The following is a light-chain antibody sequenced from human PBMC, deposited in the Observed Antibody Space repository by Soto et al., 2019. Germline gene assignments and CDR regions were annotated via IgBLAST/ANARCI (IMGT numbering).Light chain of an antibody. Sequence: IQLTHSRSSLSASLVDRVPIACRASQNIRTYLDWYQQRPGKAPNLLIHGTSNLQAGVPPRFSGSGSGTDFTLTISNLQPEDSATYYCQQSYNTLRTFGQGTKVDIK. CDR2: GTS. V-gene: IGKV1-39*01. J-gene: IGKJ1*01. CDR1: QNIRTY. CDR3: QQSYNTLRT.